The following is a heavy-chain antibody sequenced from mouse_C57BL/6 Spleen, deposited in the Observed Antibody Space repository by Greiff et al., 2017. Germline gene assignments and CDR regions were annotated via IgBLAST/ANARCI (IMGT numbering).Heavy chain of an antibody. V-gene: IGHV1-69*01. CDR1: GYTFTTYW. D-gene: IGHD1-1*01. Sequence: QVQLKQPGADLVMPGASVKLSCTASGYTFTTYWLHWVKQRPGQGLEWIGEIDPSDSYPTSNQKFKGKSTLTVDKSSSTANTQLSSLMSRNSAVYYGARFLFTTIVAQYFDYWGKGTTVTVSS. CDR2: IDPSDSYP. CDR3: ARFLFTTIVAQYFDY. J-gene: IGHJ1*03.